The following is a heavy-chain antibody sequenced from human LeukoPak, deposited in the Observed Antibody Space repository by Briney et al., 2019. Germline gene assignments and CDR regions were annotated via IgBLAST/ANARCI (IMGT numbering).Heavy chain of an antibody. J-gene: IGHJ4*02. V-gene: IGHV3-20*04. CDR3: ARGSLIVVVTHLDY. D-gene: IGHD3-22*01. CDR1: GLTFDDYG. Sequence: PGGSLRLSCAASGLTFDDYGMSWVRQAPGKGLEWVSGINWNGGSTGYADSVKGRFTISRDNAKNSLYLQMNSLRAEDTALYYCARGSLIVVVTHLDYWGQGTLVTVSS. CDR2: INWNGGST.